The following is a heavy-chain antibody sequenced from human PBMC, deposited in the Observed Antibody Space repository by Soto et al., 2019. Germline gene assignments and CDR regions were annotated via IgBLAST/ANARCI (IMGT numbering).Heavy chain of an antibody. J-gene: IGHJ2*01. Sequence: EVQLVESGGGLVQPGGSLRLSCAASGFTFSSYWMSWVRQAPGKGLEWVANIKQDGSEKYYVDSVKGRFTISRDNAKNSLYLPMNSLRAEDTAVYYCATNIAAAAFSHWYFDLWGRGTLVTVSS. V-gene: IGHV3-7*03. CDR1: GFTFSSYW. CDR2: IKQDGSEK. CDR3: ATNIAAAAFSHWYFDL. D-gene: IGHD6-13*01.